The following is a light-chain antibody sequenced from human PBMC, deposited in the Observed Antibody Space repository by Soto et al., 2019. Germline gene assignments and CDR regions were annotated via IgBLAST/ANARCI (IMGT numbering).Light chain of an antibody. CDR1: QSVSSN. CDR3: QQYNNWPLT. Sequence: EIAMTQSPATLSVSPGERATLPCRASQSVSSNLAWYQQKPGQAPRLLIYGASTRATGIPARFSGSGSGTEFTLTISSLQSEDFAVYYCQQYNNWPLTFGGGTKVEIK. V-gene: IGKV3D-15*01. CDR2: GAS. J-gene: IGKJ4*01.